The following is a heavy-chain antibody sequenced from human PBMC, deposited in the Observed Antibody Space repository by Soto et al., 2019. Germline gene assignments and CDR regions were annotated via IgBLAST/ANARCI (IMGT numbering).Heavy chain of an antibody. CDR3: ARDRGGYSYAGYMDF. Sequence: GGSLRLSCAASGFTFSSYAMSWVRQAPGKGLEWVSAISGSGGSTYYADSVKGRFTISRDNSKNTLYLQMNSLRAEDTAVYYCARDRGGYSYAGYMDFWGKGTMVTVSS. CDR1: GFTFSSYA. CDR2: ISGSGGST. V-gene: IGHV3-23*01. J-gene: IGHJ6*03. D-gene: IGHD5-18*01.